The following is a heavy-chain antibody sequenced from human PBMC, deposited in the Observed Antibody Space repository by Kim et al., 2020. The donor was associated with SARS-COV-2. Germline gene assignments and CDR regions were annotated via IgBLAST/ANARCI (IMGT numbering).Heavy chain of an antibody. D-gene: IGHD3-10*01. V-gene: IGHV3-30*02. J-gene: IGHJ6*02. Sequence: SGEGRFTISRDNSKNTLYLQMNSLRTEDTAVYYCAKVRGVVLYYFYGMDVWGQGTTVTVSS. CDR3: AKVRGVVLYYFYGMDV.